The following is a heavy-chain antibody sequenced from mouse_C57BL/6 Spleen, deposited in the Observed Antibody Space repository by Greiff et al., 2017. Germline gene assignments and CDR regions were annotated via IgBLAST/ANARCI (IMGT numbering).Heavy chain of an antibody. Sequence: QVQLKQSGPGLVAPSQSLSIPCTVSGFSLTSYGVHWVRQPPGKGLEWLVVIWSDGSTTYNSALKSRLSISKDNSKSQVFLKMNSLQTDDTAMYYCARQSDGYYDFDYWGQGTTLTVSS. J-gene: IGHJ2*01. CDR3: ARQSDGYYDFDY. V-gene: IGHV2-6-1*01. D-gene: IGHD2-3*01. CDR1: GFSLTSYG. CDR2: IWSDGST.